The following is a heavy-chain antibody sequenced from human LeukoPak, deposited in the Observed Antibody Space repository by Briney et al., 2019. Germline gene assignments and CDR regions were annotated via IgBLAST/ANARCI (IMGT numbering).Heavy chain of an antibody. V-gene: IGHV6-1*01. D-gene: IGHD2-21*02. CDR1: GDSVPSNSVT. J-gene: IGHJ5*02. CDR2: TYYRSTWYN. CDR3: TRRLTQCDCFDP. Sequence: SQTLSLTCAISGDSVPSNSVTWNWIRQSPSRGLEWLGRTYYRSTWYNDHAVSVRGRITVNPDTSKNQFSLHLNSVTPEDTAVYYCTRRLTQCDCFDPWGQGILVTVSS.